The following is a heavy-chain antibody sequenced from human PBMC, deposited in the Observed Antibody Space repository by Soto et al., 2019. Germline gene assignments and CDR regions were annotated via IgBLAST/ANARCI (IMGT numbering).Heavy chain of an antibody. CDR3: AHRRSISYFFFAY. CDR2: IYWDDDK. V-gene: IGHV2-5*02. CDR1: GFSLSTSGVS. Sequence: QITLKESGPTLLQPPQTLTLTCTFSGFSLSTSGVSVRWIRQPPAKALEWLAIIYWDDDKRYSPSRKSRITIPKDTSKNRVGLKVTNMEPVDTATSYCAHRRSISYFFFAYWRPGTLVTFSP. J-gene: IGHJ4*02. D-gene: IGHD6-6*01.